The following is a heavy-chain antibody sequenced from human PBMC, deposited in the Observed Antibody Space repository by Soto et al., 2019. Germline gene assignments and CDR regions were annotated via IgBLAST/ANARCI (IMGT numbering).Heavy chain of an antibody. CDR3: ARQYSMVRGVIMWFDP. J-gene: IGHJ5*02. D-gene: IGHD3-10*01. CDR2: IYYSGST. Sequence: SETLSLTCTVSGGSISSSSSYWGWIRQPPGKGLEWIGSIYYSGSTYYNPSLKSRVTISVDTSKNQFSLKLSSVTAADTAVYYCARQYSMVRGVIMWFDPWGQGTLVTVSS. V-gene: IGHV4-39*01. CDR1: GGSISSSSSY.